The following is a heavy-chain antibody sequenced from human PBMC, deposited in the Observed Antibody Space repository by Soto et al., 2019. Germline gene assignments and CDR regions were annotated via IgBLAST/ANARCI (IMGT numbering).Heavy chain of an antibody. CDR2: IFYSGTT. V-gene: IGHV4-59*01. D-gene: IGHD2-15*01. J-gene: IGHJ5*02. Sequence: QVRLQESGPGLVKPSETLSLTCTVSNDSISSYYWSWIRQPPGKGLEWIGYIFYSGTTNYKPSLKSRVTISVDRSKSQFSLKLTSVTAADTAVYYCVRELSRGWFDPWGQGTLVTVSS. CDR3: VRELSRGWFDP. CDR1: NDSISSYY.